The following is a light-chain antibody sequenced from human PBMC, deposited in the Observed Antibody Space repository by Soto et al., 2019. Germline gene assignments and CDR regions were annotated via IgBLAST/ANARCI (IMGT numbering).Light chain of an antibody. Sequence: DIVLTQSPGPLSLSPGERATLSCRASQSVSSNYLAWYQQKPGQAPRLLIYGASSRATGIPDRFSGSGSGTDFTLTISSLQPDDFATYYCQQTYNTLPSTFGQGTRLEI. V-gene: IGKV3-20*01. CDR2: GAS. CDR3: QQTYNTLPST. J-gene: IGKJ5*01. CDR1: QSVSSNY.